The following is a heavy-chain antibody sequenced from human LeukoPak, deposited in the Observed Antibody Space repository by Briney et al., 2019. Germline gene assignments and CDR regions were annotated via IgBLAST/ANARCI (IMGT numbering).Heavy chain of an antibody. J-gene: IGHJ4*02. CDR2: INHSGST. CDR3: ARVSGYDWESFYDY. Sequence: PSETLSLTCAVYGGSFSGYYWSWIRQPPGKGLEWIGEINHSGSTNYNPSLESRVTISVDTSKNQFSLKLASVTATDTAVYYCARVSGYDWESFYDYWGQGTLVTVSS. CDR1: GGSFSGYY. D-gene: IGHD5-12*01. V-gene: IGHV4-34*01.